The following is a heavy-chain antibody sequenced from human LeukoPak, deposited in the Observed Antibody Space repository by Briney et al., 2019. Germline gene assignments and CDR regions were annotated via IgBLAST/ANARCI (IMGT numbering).Heavy chain of an antibody. CDR1: GGSISSSSYY. Sequence: SETLSLTCTVSGGSISSSSYYWGWIRQPPGTGLEWIGSIYYSGSTYYNPSLKSRVTISVDTSKNQFSLKLSSVTAADTAVYYCARMGGRMGYYYDSSGYYRAIDYWGQGTLVTVSS. V-gene: IGHV4-39*07. D-gene: IGHD3-22*01. CDR2: IYYSGST. CDR3: ARMGGRMGYYYDSSGYYRAIDY. J-gene: IGHJ4*02.